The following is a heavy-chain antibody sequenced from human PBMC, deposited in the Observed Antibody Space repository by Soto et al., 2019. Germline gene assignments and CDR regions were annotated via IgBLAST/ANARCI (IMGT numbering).Heavy chain of an antibody. Sequence: QVQLVQSGAEVRQPGSSVKVSCKASGGTFTSDVFNWVRQAPGQGLEWMGGIIPMLGTPSYAQKFQGRVXXXXXXXXXXXXXXXXXXXXXXXXXXXXXXXXXXGYDPGDYWGQGTLVTVS. CDR1: GGTFTSDV. D-gene: IGHD5-12*01. CDR3: XXXXXXGYDPGDY. J-gene: IGHJ4*02. CDR2: IIPMLGTP. V-gene: IGHV1-69*05.